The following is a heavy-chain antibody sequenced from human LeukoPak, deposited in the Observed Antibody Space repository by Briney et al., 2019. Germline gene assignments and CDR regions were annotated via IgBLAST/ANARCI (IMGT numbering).Heavy chain of an antibody. D-gene: IGHD3-22*01. CDR3: ARDGVGGPYYYDSSGYRFDY. CDR1: GGTFSSYA. V-gene: IGHV1-69*05. Sequence: SVKVSCKASGGTFSSYAISWVRQAPGQGLEWMGRIIPIFGTANYAQKFQSRVTITTDESTSTAYMELSSLRSEDTAVYYCARDGVGGPYYYDSSGYRFDYWGQGTLVTVSS. CDR2: IIPIFGTA. J-gene: IGHJ4*02.